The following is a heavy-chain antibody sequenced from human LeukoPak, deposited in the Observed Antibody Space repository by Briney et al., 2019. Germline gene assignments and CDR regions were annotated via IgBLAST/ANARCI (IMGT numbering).Heavy chain of an antibody. V-gene: IGHV3-23*01. D-gene: IGHD1-26*01. J-gene: IGHJ4*02. CDR2: ISGGGGST. Sequence: GGSLRLSYAASGFTFTSYSINWVRQAPGKGLEWVSTISGGGGSTYYADSVKGRFTISRDNSKNTLYLQVNSLRAEDTAVYYCAKGGKWDVTPFDYWGQGTLVTVSS. CDR1: GFTFTSYS. CDR3: AKGGKWDVTPFDY.